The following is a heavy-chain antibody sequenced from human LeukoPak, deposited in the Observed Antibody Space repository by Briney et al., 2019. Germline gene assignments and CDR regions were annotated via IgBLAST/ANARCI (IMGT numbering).Heavy chain of an antibody. D-gene: IGHD3-22*01. CDR2: INPSGGST. J-gene: IGHJ5*02. CDR1: GYTSTSYY. V-gene: IGHV1-46*01. CDR3: ARGSGSYYDSSGYPKYNWFDP. Sequence: ASVKVSCKASGYTSTSYYMHWVRQAPGQGLEWMGIINPSGGSTSYAQKFQGRVTMTRDTSTSTVYMELSSLRSEDTAVYYCARGSGSYYDSSGYPKYNWFDPWGQGTLVTVSS.